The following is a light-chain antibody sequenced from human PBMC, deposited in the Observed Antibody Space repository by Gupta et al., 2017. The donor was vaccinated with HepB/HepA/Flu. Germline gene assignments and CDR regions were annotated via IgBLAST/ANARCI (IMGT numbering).Light chain of an antibody. Sequence: QSVLTQPPSVSGAPGQRVTISCTGSSSNIGAGYGVHWYQKLPGTAPRLLIYTNDNRPSGVPDRFSASKSATSASLAITGLQAEDEADYYCQSFDSGLTGPLFGGGTKLTVL. CDR3: QSFDSGLTGPL. J-gene: IGLJ3*02. CDR1: SSNIGAGYG. CDR2: TND. V-gene: IGLV1-40*01.